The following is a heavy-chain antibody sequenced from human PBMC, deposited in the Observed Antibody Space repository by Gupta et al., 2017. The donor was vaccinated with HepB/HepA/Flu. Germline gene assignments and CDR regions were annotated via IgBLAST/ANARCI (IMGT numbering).Heavy chain of an antibody. J-gene: IGHJ4*02. Sequence: EVQLVESGGGLVPPGGSLRLSCAASGFTFSSYEMNWVRQAPGKGLEWVSSISTGGSATYYADSVKGRFAIFRDNAKNSLYLQMNSLRAEDTAFYYCATTLYGDSNTYWGQGTLVTVS. V-gene: IGHV3-48*03. CDR2: ISTGGSAT. CDR3: ATTLYGDSNTY. CDR1: GFTFSSYE. D-gene: IGHD4-17*01.